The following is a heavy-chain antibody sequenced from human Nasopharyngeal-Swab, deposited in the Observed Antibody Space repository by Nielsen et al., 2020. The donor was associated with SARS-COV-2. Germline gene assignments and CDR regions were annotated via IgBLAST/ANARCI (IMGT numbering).Heavy chain of an antibody. CDR2: IYYSGST. J-gene: IGHJ4*02. D-gene: IGHD6-19*01. CDR3: ARDMGGSSGWPDPFDY. V-gene: IGHV4-59*01. Sequence: WIRQPPGKGLEWIGYIYYSGSTNYNPSLRSRVTISVDTSKNQFSLKLSSVTAADTAVYYCARDMGGSSGWPDPFDYWGQGTLVTVSS.